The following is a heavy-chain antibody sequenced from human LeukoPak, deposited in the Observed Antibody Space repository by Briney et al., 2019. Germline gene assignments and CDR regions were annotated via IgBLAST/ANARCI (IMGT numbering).Heavy chain of an antibody. Sequence: GGSLRLSCAASGFTVSSNYMSWVRQAPGKGLEWVSVIYSGGSTYYEDSVKGRFTISRDNTKNTLYLQMNSLRAEDTAVYYCARAIVVVPAAIIEAGYFDYWGQGTLVTVSS. J-gene: IGHJ4*02. CDR1: GFTVSSNY. V-gene: IGHV3-66*02. D-gene: IGHD2-2*02. CDR3: ARAIVVVPAAIIEAGYFDY. CDR2: IYSGGST.